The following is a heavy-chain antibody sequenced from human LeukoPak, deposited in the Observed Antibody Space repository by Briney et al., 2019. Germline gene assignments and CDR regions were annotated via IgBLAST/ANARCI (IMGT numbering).Heavy chain of an antibody. Sequence: TLGCAASGRACVSIAVSAVRQEKRKGLEWVSAISGSGGSTYYADSVKGRFTISRDNSKNTLYLQMNSLRAEDTAVYYCAKAKFRAQDSSPLDYWGQGTLVTVSS. CDR2: ISGSGGST. CDR1: GRACVSIA. D-gene: IGHD6-13*01. V-gene: IGHV3-23*01. J-gene: IGHJ4*02. CDR3: AKAKFRAQDSSPLDY.